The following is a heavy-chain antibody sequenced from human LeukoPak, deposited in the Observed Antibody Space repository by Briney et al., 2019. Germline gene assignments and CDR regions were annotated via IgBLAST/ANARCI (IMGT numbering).Heavy chain of an antibody. CDR1: GYTFTSYD. V-gene: IGHV1-8*01. J-gene: IGHJ4*02. CDR2: VNPNSGHT. CDR3: ARGAPGSYCSGGSCPYFDY. Sequence: ASVKVSCKASGYTFTSYDVNWVRQATGQGPEWMGWVNPNSGHTGYAQKFQGRVTMTTNTSISTAYMELSSLRSEDTAVYYCARGAPGSYCSGGSCPYFDYWGQGTLVSVSS. D-gene: IGHD2-15*01.